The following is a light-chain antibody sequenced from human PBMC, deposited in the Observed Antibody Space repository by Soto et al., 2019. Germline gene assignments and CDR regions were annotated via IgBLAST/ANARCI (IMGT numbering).Light chain of an antibody. CDR1: ESVSSSY. J-gene: IGKJ5*01. V-gene: IGKV3-20*01. CDR2: GAS. Sequence: EIVLTQSPGTLSLSPGEGATLSCRASESVSSSYLAWYQQKPGQAPRLVIYGASSRAIGIPDRFSGGGSGTDFTLTISGLEPEDFAVYYCQQYGSSPPITFGQGTRLENK. CDR3: QQYGSSPPIT.